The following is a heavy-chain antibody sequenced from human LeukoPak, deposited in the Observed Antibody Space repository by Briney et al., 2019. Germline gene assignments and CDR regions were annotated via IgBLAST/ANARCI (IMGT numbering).Heavy chain of an antibody. V-gene: IGHV1-2*02. Sequence: ASVKVSCKASGYTFTGYYIHWVRQASGQGLEWMGWINPNNGGTNYAQKFQGGVTMTRDTSISTAYMELNRLTSDDTAVYYCARDKYTGYETFDYWGQGTPVTVSS. CDR2: INPNNGGT. D-gene: IGHD5-12*01. J-gene: IGHJ4*02. CDR1: GYTFTGYY. CDR3: ARDKYTGYETFDY.